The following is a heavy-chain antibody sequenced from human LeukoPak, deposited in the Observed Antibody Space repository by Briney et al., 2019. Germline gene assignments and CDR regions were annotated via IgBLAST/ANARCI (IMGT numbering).Heavy chain of an antibody. V-gene: IGHV3-11*01. J-gene: IGHJ3*02. CDR1: RFTFSDYY. CDR3: ARVLHGGNSGYTFDI. Sequence: GGSLRLSCAASRFTFSDYYMSWVRQAPGKGLAWVSYMSSGGSTISYADSVKGRFTISRDNAENSLYLQMNSLRVEDTAVYYCARVLHGGNSGYTFDIWGQGTMVTVSS. D-gene: IGHD4-23*01. CDR2: MSSGGSTI.